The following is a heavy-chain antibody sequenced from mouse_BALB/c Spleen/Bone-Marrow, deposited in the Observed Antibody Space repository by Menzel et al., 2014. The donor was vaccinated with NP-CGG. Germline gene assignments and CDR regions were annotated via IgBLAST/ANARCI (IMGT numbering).Heavy chain of an antibody. D-gene: IGHD2-10*01. CDR3: ASPYYGNYVYAMDY. Sequence: QVHVKQSGPGLVQPSQSLSITCTVSGFSLTSYGVHWVRQSPGKGLEWLGVIWSGGSTDYNAAFISRLSISKDNSKSQVFCKMNSLQANDTAIYYCASPYYGNYVYAMDYWGQGTSVTVSS. V-gene: IGHV2-2*02. J-gene: IGHJ4*01. CDR2: IWSGGST. CDR1: GFSLTSYG.